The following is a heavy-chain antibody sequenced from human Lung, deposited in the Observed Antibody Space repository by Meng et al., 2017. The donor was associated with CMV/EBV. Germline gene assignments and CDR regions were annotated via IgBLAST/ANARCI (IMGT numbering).Heavy chain of an antibody. J-gene: IGHJ4*02. CDR3: AKDDPVFHY. CDR2: IRNDESDK. V-gene: IGHV3-30*02. Sequence: VQLVESGGGVVQPGGSLRLSCEAFGFTFSSYGMHWVRQAPGKGPEWVAFIRNDESDKYYGDSVKGRFTISRDTSKNTVDLQMNSLRTEDTAVYYCAKDDPVFHYWGQGTLVTVSS. CDR1: GFTFSSYG.